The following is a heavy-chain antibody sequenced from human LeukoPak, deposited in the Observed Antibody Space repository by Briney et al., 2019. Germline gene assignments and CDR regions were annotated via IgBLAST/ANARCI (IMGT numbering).Heavy chain of an antibody. V-gene: IGHV3-21*01. CDR2: ISGGSGYI. J-gene: IGHJ4*02. CDR3: AGAIAVAEGY. D-gene: IGHD6-19*01. Sequence: GGSLRLSCAASGFTFSSYSMTWVRQAPGKGLEWVSYISGGSGYIYYADSVKGRFTISRDNAKNSLYLQMNSLRAEDTAVYYCAGAIAVAEGYWGQGTLVTVSS. CDR1: GFTFSSYS.